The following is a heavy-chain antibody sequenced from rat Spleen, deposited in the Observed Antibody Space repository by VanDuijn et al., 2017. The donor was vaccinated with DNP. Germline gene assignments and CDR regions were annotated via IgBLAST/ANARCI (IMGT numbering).Heavy chain of an antibody. V-gene: IGHV3-3*01. CDR3: ARWYNYFDY. J-gene: IGHJ2*01. CDR2: INSAGST. CDR1: GYSITSNY. Sequence: EVQLQESGPGLVKPSQSLSLTCSVTGYSITSNYWGWIRKFPGNTLEWMGYINSAGSTNYNPSLKSRISITRDTSKNQFFLQLNSVTTEDTATYYCARWYNYFDYWGQGVMVTVSS. D-gene: IGHD1-5*01.